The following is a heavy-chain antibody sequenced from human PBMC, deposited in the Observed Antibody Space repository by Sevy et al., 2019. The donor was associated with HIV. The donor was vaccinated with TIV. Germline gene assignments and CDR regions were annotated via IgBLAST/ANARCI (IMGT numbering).Heavy chain of an antibody. V-gene: IGHV3-7*03. CDR3: ARDCSSTSCLWGLDV. CDR2: IKLDGSEK. J-gene: IGHJ6*02. D-gene: IGHD2-2*01. CDR1: GFTFSNYW. Sequence: GGSLRLSCAASGFTFSNYWMSWVRQAPGKGLEWVANIKLDGSEKYYVDSVKDRFTISRDNAKNSLYLQMNSLRAEDTALYYCARDCSSTSCLWGLDVWGQGTTVTVSS.